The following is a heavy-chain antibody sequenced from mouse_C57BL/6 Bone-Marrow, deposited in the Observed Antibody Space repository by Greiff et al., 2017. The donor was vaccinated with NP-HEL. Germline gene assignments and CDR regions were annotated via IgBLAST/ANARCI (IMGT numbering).Heavy chain of an antibody. CDR2: INPSSGYT. CDR1: GYTFTSYT. CDR3: ARSYYYGSSYGADY. Sequence: QVQLQQSGAELARPGASVKMSCKASGYTFTSYTMHWVKQRPGQGLEWIGYINPSSGYTKYNQKFKDKATLTADKSSITAYMQLSSLTSEDSAVYYCARSYYYGSSYGADYWGQGTTLTVSS. D-gene: IGHD1-1*01. J-gene: IGHJ2*01. V-gene: IGHV1-4*01.